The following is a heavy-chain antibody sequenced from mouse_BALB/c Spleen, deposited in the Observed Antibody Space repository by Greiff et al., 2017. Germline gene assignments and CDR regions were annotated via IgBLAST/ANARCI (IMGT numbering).Heavy chain of an antibody. J-gene: IGHJ3*01. V-gene: IGHV5-17*02. Sequence: DVQLVESGGGLVQPGGSRKLSCAASGFTFSSFGMHWVRQAPEKGLEWVAYISSGSSTIYYPDTVKGRFTISRDNAKNTLYLQMSSLKSEDTAMYYCARRLRGFAYWGQGTLVTVSA. D-gene: IGHD2-4*01. CDR3: ARRLRGFAY. CDR2: ISSGSSTI. CDR1: GFTFSSFG.